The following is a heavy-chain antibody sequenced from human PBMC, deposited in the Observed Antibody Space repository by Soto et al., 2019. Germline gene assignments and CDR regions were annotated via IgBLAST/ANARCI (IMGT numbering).Heavy chain of an antibody. CDR1: GGSISSYY. CDR3: ARDRLNYDILTGYYPDALDI. CDR2: IYYSGST. Sequence: PSETLSLTCTVSGGSISSYYWSWIRQPPGKGLEWIGYIYYSGSTNYNPSLKSRVTISVDTSKNQFSLKLSSVTAADTAVYYCARDRLNYDILTGYYPDALDIWGQGTMVTVSS. V-gene: IGHV4-59*01. J-gene: IGHJ3*02. D-gene: IGHD3-9*01.